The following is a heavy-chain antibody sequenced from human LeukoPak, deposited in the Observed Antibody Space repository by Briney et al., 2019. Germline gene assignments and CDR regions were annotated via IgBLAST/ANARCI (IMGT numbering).Heavy chain of an antibody. CDR1: GGSISTYY. Sequence: PSETLSLTCTVSGGSISTYYWSWIRQSPGKGLEWIADISASGGTNYNPSLESRVTVSIDSSKNQFSLKLSSVTAADTAVFYCARSPHNSAWYAKWFDPWGQGTLVPVSS. CDR2: ISASGGT. CDR3: ARSPHNSAWYAKWFDP. V-gene: IGHV4-4*08. D-gene: IGHD6-19*01. J-gene: IGHJ5*02.